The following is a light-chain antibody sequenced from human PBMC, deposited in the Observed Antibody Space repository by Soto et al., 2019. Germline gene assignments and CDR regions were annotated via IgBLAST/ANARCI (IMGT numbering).Light chain of an antibody. CDR1: SSEVGSYNL. J-gene: IGLJ1*01. V-gene: IGLV2-23*01. CDR2: EAF. Sequence: QSALNQPASVSGSPGQSITISCTGTSSEVGSYNLVSWYQQHPGTAPKLMIYEAFKRPSGVSNRFSGSKSGDTASLTISGLQAEDEADYYCCSYAGSTTLYVFGTGTKVTVL. CDR3: CSYAGSTTLYV.